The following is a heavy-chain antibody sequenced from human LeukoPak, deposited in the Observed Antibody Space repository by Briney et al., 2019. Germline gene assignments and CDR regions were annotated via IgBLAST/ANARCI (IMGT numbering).Heavy chain of an antibody. J-gene: IGHJ6*03. CDR1: GFTFSSYG. Sequence: GGSLRLSCAASGFTFSSYGMNWVRQAPGKGLEWVAFTRYDEDNKYYADSVKGRFTISRDNSKNTLYLQMNSLRAEDTAVYHCARGSSGWYDYYYYMDVWGKGTTVTVSS. CDR3: ARGSSGWYDYYYYMDV. D-gene: IGHD6-19*01. CDR2: TRYDEDNK. V-gene: IGHV3-30*02.